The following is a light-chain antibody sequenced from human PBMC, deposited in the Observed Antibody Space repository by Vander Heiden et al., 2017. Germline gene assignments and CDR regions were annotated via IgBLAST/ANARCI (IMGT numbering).Light chain of an antibody. J-gene: IGKJ4*01. V-gene: IGKV1-39*01. CDR1: QSSSSY. CDR3: QQPNSNPELT. CDR2: AAS. Sequence: DIQMTQSPSSLSASVGDRVTITCRASQSSSSYLNWYQQKPGKAPKLLIYAASSLQSGVPSRFSGSGSGTDFTLTISSLQPEDFAPYYCQQPNSNPELTFGGGTKVEIK.